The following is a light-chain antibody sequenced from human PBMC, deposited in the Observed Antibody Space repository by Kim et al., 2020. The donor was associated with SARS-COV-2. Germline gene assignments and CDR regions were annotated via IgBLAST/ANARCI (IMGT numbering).Light chain of an antibody. CDR2: KDS. Sequence: SYELTQSSSVSVSPGQTAWITCSGDALAKKYVRWFQQKPGQAPVVVIYKDSERPSGIPERFSGSSSGTTVTLTISGAQVEDEADYYCYSAADNNLRVFGGGTQLTVL. J-gene: IGLJ2*01. CDR3: YSAADNNLRV. V-gene: IGLV3-27*01. CDR1: ALAKKY.